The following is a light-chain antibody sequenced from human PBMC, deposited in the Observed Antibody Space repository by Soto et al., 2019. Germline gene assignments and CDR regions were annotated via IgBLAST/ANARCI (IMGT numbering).Light chain of an antibody. J-gene: IGKJ2*01. CDR1: QSISNS. V-gene: IGKV3-15*01. CDR3: QQYNSWPPRT. Sequence: EIVMTQSPASLSVSLGETATLSCRASQSISNSLAWYQQKPGQAPSLLIYGASPRATGIPARFSGSGSGTEFTLTISSLQSEDSALYYCQQYNSWPPRTFGQGTKLEIK. CDR2: GAS.